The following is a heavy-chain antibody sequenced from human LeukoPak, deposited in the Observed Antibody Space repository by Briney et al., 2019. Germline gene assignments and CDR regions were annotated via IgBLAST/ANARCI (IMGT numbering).Heavy chain of an antibody. CDR1: GFTFSSYA. J-gene: IGHJ4*02. D-gene: IGHD2-15*01. CDR2: ISGSGGST. V-gene: IGHV3-23*01. CDR3: ARDRGYCSGGSCYSAFDY. Sequence: GGSLRLSCAASGFTFSSYAMSWVRQAPGKGLEWVSAISGSGGSTYYADSVKGRFTISRDNSKNTLYVQMNSLGPEDTALYYCARDRGYCSGGSCYSAFDYWGQGTLVTVSS.